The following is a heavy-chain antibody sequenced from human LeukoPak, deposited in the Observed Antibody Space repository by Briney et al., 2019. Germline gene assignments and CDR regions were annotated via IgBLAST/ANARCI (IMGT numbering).Heavy chain of an antibody. CDR2: IYIGGTT. J-gene: IGHJ6*02. Sequence: GGSLTLSCAVSEFTISSNYMNWVCQAPAKGLEWVSIIYIGGTTYYASSVKGRFTISRDNSKNTLYLQMNSLRAEATAVYYSAAQDPHLLGYYYYYGMDVWGQGTTVTVSS. CDR1: EFTISSNY. CDR3: AAQDPHLLGYYYYYGMDV. V-gene: IGHV3-53*01.